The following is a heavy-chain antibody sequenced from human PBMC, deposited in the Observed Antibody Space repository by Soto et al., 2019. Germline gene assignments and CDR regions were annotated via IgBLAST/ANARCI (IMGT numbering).Heavy chain of an antibody. Sequence: QVQLVQSGAEVKKPGASVKVSCKASGYTFTSYYMHWVRQAPGQGLEWMGIINPSGGSTTYAQKFQGSVTMTRATSTSTFYMELSSLRSEDTAVYYCARVGGYSYGGVDYWGQGTLVTVSS. V-gene: IGHV1-46*01. CDR1: GYTFTSYY. J-gene: IGHJ4*02. CDR3: ARVGGYSYGGVDY. CDR2: INPSGGST. D-gene: IGHD5-18*01.